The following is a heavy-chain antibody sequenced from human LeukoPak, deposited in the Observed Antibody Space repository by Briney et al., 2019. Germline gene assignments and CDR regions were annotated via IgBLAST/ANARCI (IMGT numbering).Heavy chain of an antibody. CDR3: ARLPARGWYLDY. CDR1: GGSISNCY. CDR2: IHTSGST. Sequence: SETLSLTCIVSGGSISNCYWSWIRQPPGKGLEWIGDIHTSGSTNYNPSLKSRVTISGDTSKNHFSLKLSSVTAADTALYYCARLPARGWYLDYWGQGTLVTVSS. V-gene: IGHV4-4*09. D-gene: IGHD6-19*01. J-gene: IGHJ4*02.